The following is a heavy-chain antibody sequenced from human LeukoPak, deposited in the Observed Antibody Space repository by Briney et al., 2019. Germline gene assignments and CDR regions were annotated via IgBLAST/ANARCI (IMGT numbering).Heavy chain of an antibody. D-gene: IGHD5-18*01. V-gene: IGHV1-2*02. CDR3: ARVSRSMYSYGNRNWFDP. J-gene: IGHJ5*02. CDR2: INPNSGGT. CDR1: GYTFTGYY. Sequence: ASVKVSCKASGYTFTGYYMHWVRQAPGQGVEWMGWINPNSGGTNYAQKFQGRVTMTRDTSISTAYMELSRLRSDDTAVYYCARVSRSMYSYGNRNWFDPWGQGTLVTVSS.